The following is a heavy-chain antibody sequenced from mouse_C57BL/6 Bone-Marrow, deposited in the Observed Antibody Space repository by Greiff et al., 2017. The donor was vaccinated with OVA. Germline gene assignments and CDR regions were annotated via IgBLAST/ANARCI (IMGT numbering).Heavy chain of an antibody. J-gene: IGHJ4*01. V-gene: IGHV1-5*01. D-gene: IGHD2-3*01. CDR2: INPGNSDT. Sequence: VQLQQSGTVLARPGASVKMSCKTSGYTFTSYWMHWVKQRPGQGLEWIGAINPGNSDTSYNQKFKGKAKLTAVTSASTAYMELSSLTNEDSAVYYCTRWDGYYYYAMDYWGQGTSVTVSS. CDR1: GYTFTSYW. CDR3: TRWDGYYYYAMDY.